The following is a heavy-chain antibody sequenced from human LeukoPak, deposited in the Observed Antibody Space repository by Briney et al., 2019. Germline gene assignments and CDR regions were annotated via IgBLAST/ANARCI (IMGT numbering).Heavy chain of an antibody. CDR3: AKDREWYYGMDV. D-gene: IGHD3-3*01. CDR2: ISRSGGFT. CDR1: GITFSSYV. J-gene: IGHJ6*02. V-gene: IGHV3-23*01. Sequence: SGGSLRLSCAASGITFSSYVMSWVRQAPGKGLEWVSGISRSGGFTYYADSVKGRFTISRDNSKNTLYLQMNSLRAEDTAVYYCAKDREWYYGMDVWGQGTTVTVSS.